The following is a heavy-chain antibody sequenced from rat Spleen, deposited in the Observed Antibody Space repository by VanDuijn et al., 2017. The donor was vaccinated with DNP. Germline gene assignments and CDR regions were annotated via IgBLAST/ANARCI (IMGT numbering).Heavy chain of an antibody. D-gene: IGHD3-8*01. Sequence: EVQLVESGGGPVQPGRSLKVSCVASGFIFSNYWMTWIRQAPGKGLEWVASITKTGDTTYYSDSVKGRFSVSRDNAKSTLYLQVNSLRSEDTATYYGTSNPHIRTAAPFDYWGQGVMVTVSS. CDR3: TSNPHIRTAAPFDY. J-gene: IGHJ2*01. CDR2: ITKTGDTT. V-gene: IGHV5-31*01. CDR1: GFIFSNYW.